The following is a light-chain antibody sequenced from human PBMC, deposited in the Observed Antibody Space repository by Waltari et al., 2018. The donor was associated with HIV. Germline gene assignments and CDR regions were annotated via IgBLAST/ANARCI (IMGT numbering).Light chain of an antibody. CDR1: SSNTGSNT. V-gene: IGLV1-44*01. CDR2: DDK. CDR3: AAWDDNFNVV. J-gene: IGLJ3*02. Sequence: QSVLTQPPSATGTPGQRVTISCSGSSSNTGSNTLDWYQQLQGTAPKLLIFDDKHRPSGVPDRFSGSRSDTSASLAISGLQSEDEAHYYCAAWDDNFNVVFGGGTKLTVL.